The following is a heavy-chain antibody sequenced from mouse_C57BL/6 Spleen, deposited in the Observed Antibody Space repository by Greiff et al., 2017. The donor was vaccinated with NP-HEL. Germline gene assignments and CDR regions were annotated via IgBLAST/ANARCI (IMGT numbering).Heavy chain of an antibody. CDR1: GYAFSSYW. CDR3: ARSRDYPYFDV. CDR2: IYPGDGDT. Sequence: ESGAELVKPGASVKIPCKASGYAFSSYWMNWVKPRPGKGLEWIGQIYPGDGDTNYNGKFKGKATLTADKSSSTAYMQLSSLTSEDAAVYFCARSRDYPYFDVWGTGTTVTVSS. D-gene: IGHD2-4*01. J-gene: IGHJ1*03. V-gene: IGHV1-80*01.